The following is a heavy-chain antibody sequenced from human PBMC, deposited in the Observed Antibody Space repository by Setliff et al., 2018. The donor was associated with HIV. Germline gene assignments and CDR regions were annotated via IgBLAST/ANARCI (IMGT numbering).Heavy chain of an antibody. D-gene: IGHD3-3*01. CDR1: GGSISSSSYY. Sequence: SETLSLTCTVSGGSISSSSYYWGWIRQPPGKGLEWIGSIYYGGSTYYNPSLKTRVTISVDTSKNQFSLKLSSVTAADTAVYYCASLTTDRFLEWLFVYWGQGTLVTVSS. CDR2: IYYGGST. J-gene: IGHJ4*02. V-gene: IGHV4-39*01. CDR3: ASLTTDRFLEWLFVY.